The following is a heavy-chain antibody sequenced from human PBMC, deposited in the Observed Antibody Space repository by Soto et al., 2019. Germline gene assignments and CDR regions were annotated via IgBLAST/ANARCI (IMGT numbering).Heavy chain of an antibody. D-gene: IGHD3-9*01. Sequence: SETLSLTCAVYGGSFSGYYWSWIRQPPGKGLEWIGEINHSGNTNYNPSLKSRVTISVDTSKNQFSLKLSSVTAADTAVYYCARDTYYDILTGYYPLYYFDYWGQGTLVTVSS. CDR1: GGSFSGYY. CDR3: ARDTYYDILTGYYPLYYFDY. CDR2: INHSGNT. V-gene: IGHV4-34*01. J-gene: IGHJ4*02.